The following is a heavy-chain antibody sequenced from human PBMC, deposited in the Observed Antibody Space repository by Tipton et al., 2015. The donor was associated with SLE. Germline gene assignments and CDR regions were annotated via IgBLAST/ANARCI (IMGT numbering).Heavy chain of an antibody. CDR3: ARGSGRYSSSWYFFYYYMDV. CDR2: INPSGNT. J-gene: IGHJ6*03. Sequence: TLSLTCAVYGGSFSGYYWSWIRQPPGKGLEWIGEINPSGNTNYNPSLKSRVTISVDTSKNQFSLKLNSVTAADTAVHYCARGSGRYSSSWYFFYYYMDVWGKGTTVTVSS. V-gene: IGHV4-34*01. CDR1: GGSFSGYY. D-gene: IGHD6-13*01.